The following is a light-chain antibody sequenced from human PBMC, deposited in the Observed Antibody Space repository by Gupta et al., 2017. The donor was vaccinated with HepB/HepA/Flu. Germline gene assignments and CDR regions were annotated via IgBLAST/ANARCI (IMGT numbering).Light chain of an antibody. V-gene: IGKV3-20*01. CDR2: GAS. CDR3: QQYGSSPLT. J-gene: IGKJ4*01. CDR1: QSVSSSY. Sequence: IVLTQSPGTLSLSPGERATLSCRASQSVSSSYLAWYQQKPGQAPRLLICGASSRATGIPDRFSGSGSGTDFTLTISRLEPEDFAVYYCQQYGSSPLTFGGGTKVEIK.